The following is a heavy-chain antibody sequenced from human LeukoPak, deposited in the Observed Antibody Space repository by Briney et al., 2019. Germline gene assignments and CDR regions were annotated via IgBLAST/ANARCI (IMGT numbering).Heavy chain of an antibody. D-gene: IGHD6-19*01. CDR2: IKNDGSST. V-gene: IGHV3-74*01. Sequence: GGSLRLSCAASGFTFSSYWMHWVRQAPGKGLVWVSRIKNDGSSTIYADSVRGRFSISRDNAKNTLYLQMNSLRAEDTAVYYCAKVYSSGWRDAFDIWGQGTMVTVSS. J-gene: IGHJ3*02. CDR3: AKVYSSGWRDAFDI. CDR1: GFTFSSYW.